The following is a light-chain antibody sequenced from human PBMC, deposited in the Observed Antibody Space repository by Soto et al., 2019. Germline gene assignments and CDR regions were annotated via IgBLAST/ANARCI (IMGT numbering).Light chain of an antibody. Sequence: EIVMTQSPATLSVSPGERATLSCRASQSVSSNLAWYQQKPGQAPRLLIYGASTRATDIPARFSGSGSGTDFTLTISSVQSEDFAVYYCQQYNNWPPYTFGQGTKLEIK. J-gene: IGKJ2*01. V-gene: IGKV3-15*01. CDR1: QSVSSN. CDR3: QQYNNWPPYT. CDR2: GAS.